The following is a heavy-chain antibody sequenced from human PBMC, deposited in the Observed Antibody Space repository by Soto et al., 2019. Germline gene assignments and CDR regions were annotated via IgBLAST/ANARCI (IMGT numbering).Heavy chain of an antibody. J-gene: IGHJ4*02. D-gene: IGHD4-17*01. CDR1: GFTFSSYG. V-gene: IGHV3-33*01. CDR2: IWYDGSNK. CDR3: ARVGVDDYLNYFDN. Sequence: QVQLVESGGGMVQPGRSLRLSCAASGFTFSSYGMYWVRQAPGKGLEWVAMIWYDGSNKYYADSVKGRFTISRDNSNNTVYLQMNSLTAEDTAVYYSARVGVDDYLNYFDNCGQGTLVTISS.